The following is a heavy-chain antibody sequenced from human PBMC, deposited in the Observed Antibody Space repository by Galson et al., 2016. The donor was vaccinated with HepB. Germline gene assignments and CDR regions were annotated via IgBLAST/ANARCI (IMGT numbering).Heavy chain of an antibody. J-gene: IGHJ6*02. CDR2: ITGSGAGT. V-gene: IGHV3-23*01. CDR1: GFTFTSYA. Sequence: SLRLSCAASGFTFTSYAMSWVRQAPGKGLEWVSGITGSGAGTYYADSVKGRFTISRDNSKNTLYLQMNSPGAEDTAVYYCAKVGGPEYSSSRIHYYYYAMDVWGQGTTVTVSS. D-gene: IGHD6-6*01. CDR3: AKVGGPEYSSSRIHYYYYAMDV.